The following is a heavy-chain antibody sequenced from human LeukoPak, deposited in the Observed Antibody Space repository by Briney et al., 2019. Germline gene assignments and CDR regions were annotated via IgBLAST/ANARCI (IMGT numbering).Heavy chain of an antibody. Sequence: GGSLRLACAASGFTFSSYSMNWVRQAPGKGLEWVSSISSSSSYIYYADSVKGRFTISRDNAKNSLYLQMNSLRAEDTAVYFCARTPGTDYFDYWGQGTLVTVSS. CDR1: GFTFSSYS. V-gene: IGHV3-21*04. D-gene: IGHD1-1*01. J-gene: IGHJ4*02. CDR3: ARTPGTDYFDY. CDR2: ISSSSSYI.